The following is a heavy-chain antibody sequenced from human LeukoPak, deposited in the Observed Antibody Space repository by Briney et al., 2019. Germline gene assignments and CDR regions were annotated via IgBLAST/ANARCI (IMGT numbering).Heavy chain of an antibody. Sequence: SETLSLTCTVSGGSISSGSYYWSWIRQPAGKGLEWIGRIYTSGSTNYNPSLKSRVTISVDTSKNQFSLKLSSVTAADTAVYYCARDVGQSSGSYYYYYYMDVWGKGTRSPSP. CDR3: ARDVGQSSGSYYYYYYMDV. CDR2: IYTSGST. D-gene: IGHD3-22*01. CDR1: GGSISSGSYY. J-gene: IGHJ6*03. V-gene: IGHV4-61*02.